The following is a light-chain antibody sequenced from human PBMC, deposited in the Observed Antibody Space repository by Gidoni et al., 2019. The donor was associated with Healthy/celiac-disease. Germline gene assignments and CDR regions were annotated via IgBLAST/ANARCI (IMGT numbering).Light chain of an antibody. Sequence: EIVMTQSPATLSVSPGERATLSCRASQSVYSDLAWYQQKPGQAPRLLLYGASTRATGIPARFSGSGSGTEFTLTISSLQSEDFGIYYCQQYNNWPPWTFGQGTKVEIK. V-gene: IGKV3-15*01. CDR2: GAS. J-gene: IGKJ1*01. CDR1: QSVYSD. CDR3: QQYNNWPPWT.